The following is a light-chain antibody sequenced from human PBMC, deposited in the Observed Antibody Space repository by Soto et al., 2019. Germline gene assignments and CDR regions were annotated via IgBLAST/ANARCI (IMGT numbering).Light chain of an antibody. CDR3: SSYTNSGTLVV. Sequence: QPVLTQPASVSGSPGQSITISCTGTSSDIGGYNSVSWYQQHPGKAPRLMIYEVSNRPSGISNHFSGSKSGNTASLTISGLQAEDEADYYCSSYTNSGTLVVFGGGTKLTVL. CDR2: EVS. J-gene: IGLJ2*01. V-gene: IGLV2-14*01. CDR1: SSDIGGYNS.